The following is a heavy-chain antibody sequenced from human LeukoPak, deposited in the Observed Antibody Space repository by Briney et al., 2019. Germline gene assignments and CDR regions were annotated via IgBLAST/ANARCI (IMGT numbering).Heavy chain of an antibody. CDR1: GFTFSDYY. V-gene: IGHV3-11*01. Sequence: RGSLRLSCAASGFTFSDYYMRWISQAQGGGMEWVLSISSGGSIIDYADSVKGRFTSSRDNARNPLYLQMNSRRAEDTAVYYCAGVEGRLNYYYYYMDVWGKGATVTVSS. CDR3: AGVEGRLNYYYYYMDV. CDR2: ISSGGSII. J-gene: IGHJ6*03.